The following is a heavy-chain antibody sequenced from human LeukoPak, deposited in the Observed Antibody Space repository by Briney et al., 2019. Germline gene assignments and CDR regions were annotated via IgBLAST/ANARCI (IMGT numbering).Heavy chain of an antibody. CDR3: ATPYCSGGSCYDAFDI. J-gene: IGHJ3*02. CDR2: IYHSGTA. Sequence: PSETLSLTCTVSGDSISSDGYYWSWIRQPPGKGLEWIAFIYHSGTAYYNPSLKSRVAISVDTSKNQFSLKLSSVTAADTAVYYCATPYCSGGSCYDAFDIWGQGTMVTVSS. V-gene: IGHV4-30-2*01. D-gene: IGHD2-15*01. CDR1: GDSISSDGYY.